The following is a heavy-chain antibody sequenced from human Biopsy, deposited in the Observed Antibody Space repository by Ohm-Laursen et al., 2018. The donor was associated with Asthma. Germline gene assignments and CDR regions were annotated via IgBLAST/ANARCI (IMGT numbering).Heavy chain of an antibody. V-gene: IGHV1-2*06. Sequence: EASVKVSCKASGYTFTDYSIHWVRQAPGQGLEWMGRINPNSGDTKYAQRFQGRVTVTRDRSISTAYMELSRLRSDDTAVYYCARDRGYCSGGTCPSWFDPWVQGTLVIVSS. CDR1: GYTFTDYS. J-gene: IGHJ5*02. CDR3: ARDRGYCSGGTCPSWFDP. D-gene: IGHD2-15*01. CDR2: INPNSGDT.